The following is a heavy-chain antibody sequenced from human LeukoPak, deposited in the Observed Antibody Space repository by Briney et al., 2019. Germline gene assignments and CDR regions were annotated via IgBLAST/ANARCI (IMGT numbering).Heavy chain of an antibody. J-gene: IGHJ4*02. V-gene: IGHV4-34*01. CDR3: ARGKNQRITIFGVVNRGFDY. CDR1: GGSFSGYY. D-gene: IGHD3-3*01. Sequence: SETLSLTCAVYGGSFSGYYWSWIRQPPGKGLEWIGGINHSGSTNYNPSLKSRVTISVDTSKNQFSLKLSSVTAADTAVYYCARGKNQRITIFGVVNRGFDYWGQGTLVTVSS. CDR2: INHSGST.